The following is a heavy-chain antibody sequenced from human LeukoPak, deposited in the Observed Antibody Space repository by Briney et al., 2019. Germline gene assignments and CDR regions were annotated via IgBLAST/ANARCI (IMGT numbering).Heavy chain of an antibody. CDR2: ISGSGGST. CDR3: ATGMYYDILTGSDAFDI. Sequence: GGSLRLSCAASGFTFSSYAMSWVRQAPGKGLEWVSAISGSGGSTYYADSVKGRFTISRDNSKNTLYLQMNSLRAEDTAVYYCATGMYYDILTGSDAFDIWGQGTMVTVSS. CDR1: GFTFSSYA. D-gene: IGHD3-9*01. J-gene: IGHJ3*02. V-gene: IGHV3-23*01.